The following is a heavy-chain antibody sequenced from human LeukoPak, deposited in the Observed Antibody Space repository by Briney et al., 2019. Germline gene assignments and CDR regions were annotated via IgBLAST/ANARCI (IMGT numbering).Heavy chain of an antibody. D-gene: IGHD1-26*01. CDR1: GFTFSSYS. CDR3: ARGGGIVGATTRHYYYYGMDV. Sequence: GGSLRLSCAASGFTFSSYSMNWVRQAPGKGLEWVSSISSSSSYIYYADSVKGRFTISRDNAKNSLYLQMNSLRAEDTAVYYCARGGGIVGATTRHYYYYGMDVWGQGTTVTVSS. CDR2: ISSSSSYI. V-gene: IGHV3-21*01. J-gene: IGHJ6*02.